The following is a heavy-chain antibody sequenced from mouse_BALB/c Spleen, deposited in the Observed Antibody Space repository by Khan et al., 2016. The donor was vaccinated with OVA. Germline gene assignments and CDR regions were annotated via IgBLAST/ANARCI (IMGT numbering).Heavy chain of an antibody. CDR2: INTYTGEA. Sequence: QIQLVQSGPEVKKPGETVKISCKASGHTFTKFGMNWVKQAPGKGLKWMGWINTYTGEATYADDFNGRFAFSLETSASTAYLQFNNLKNEDTDTYFGKRPPYFSYVLDNWGQGTSVTVSS. V-gene: IGHV9-3-1*01. CDR1: GHTFTKFG. J-gene: IGHJ4*01. CDR3: KRPPYFSYVLDN. D-gene: IGHD1-1*01.